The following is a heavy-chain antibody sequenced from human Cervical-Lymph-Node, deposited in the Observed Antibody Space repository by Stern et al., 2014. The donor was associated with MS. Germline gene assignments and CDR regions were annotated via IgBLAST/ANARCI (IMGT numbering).Heavy chain of an antibody. CDR1: GFTVSTNH. CDR2: IYSGGGT. Sequence: VQLVQSGGGLIQPGGSLSLSCAASGFTVSTNHVTWVRQAPGQGLECVSVIYSGGGTYYADSVKGRFTISRDNSKNTVYIQMNSLRAEDTAVYYCSSDVGNYYYDKDVWGQGTTVTVSS. CDR3: SSDVGNYYYDKDV. V-gene: IGHV3-53*01. J-gene: IGHJ6*02.